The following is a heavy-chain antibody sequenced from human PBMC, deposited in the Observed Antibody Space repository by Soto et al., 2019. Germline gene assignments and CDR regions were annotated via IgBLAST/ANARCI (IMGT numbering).Heavy chain of an antibody. CDR2: INPSGGST. V-gene: IGHV1-46*01. J-gene: IGHJ5*02. Sequence: ASVKVSCKASGYIFTSYYMHWVRQAPGQGLEWMGIINPSGGSTSYAQKFQGRVTMTRDTSTSTVYMELSSLRSEDTAVYYCARGVDYDSSGYSPYNWFDPWGQGTLVTVSS. D-gene: IGHD3-22*01. CDR3: ARGVDYDSSGYSPYNWFDP. CDR1: GYIFTSYY.